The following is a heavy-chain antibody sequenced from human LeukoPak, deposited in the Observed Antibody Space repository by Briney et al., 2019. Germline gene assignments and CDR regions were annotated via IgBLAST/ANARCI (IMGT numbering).Heavy chain of an antibody. CDR3: ARVRYDSGWYDY. Sequence: GGSLRLSCAASGFTFSSYAMSWVRQAPGKGLEWVSAISGSGGSTYYADSVKGRFTISRDNAKNSLYLQMNSLRAEDSAVYYCARVRYDSGWYDYWGQGALVTVSS. V-gene: IGHV3-23*01. D-gene: IGHD6-19*01. J-gene: IGHJ4*02. CDR1: GFTFSSYA. CDR2: ISGSGGST.